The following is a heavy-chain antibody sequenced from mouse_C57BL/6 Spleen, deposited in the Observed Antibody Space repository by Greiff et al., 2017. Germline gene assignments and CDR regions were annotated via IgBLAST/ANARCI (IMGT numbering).Heavy chain of an antibody. CDR3: TRAGYSNYEDYCDY. V-gene: IGHV1-15*01. CDR2: IDPETGGS. J-gene: IGHJ2*01. CDR1: GYTFTDYE. D-gene: IGHD2-5*01. Sequence: QVQLQQSGAELVRPGASVTLSCKASGYTFTDYEMHWVKQTPVHGLEWIGAIDPETGGSAYNQKFKGKAILTADKSSSTAYMELRSLTSEDSAVYYSTRAGYSNYEDYCDYWGQGTTLTVSA.